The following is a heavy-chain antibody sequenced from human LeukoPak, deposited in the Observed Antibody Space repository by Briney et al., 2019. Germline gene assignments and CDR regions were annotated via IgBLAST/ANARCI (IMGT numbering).Heavy chain of an antibody. CDR3: ARHVTHYTVTPDY. V-gene: IGHV4-59*08. Sequence: SETLSLTCTVSGGSISSYYWSWIRQPPGKGLEWIGYIYYSGSTNYNPSLKSRVTISVDTSKNQFSLKLSSVTAADTAVYYCARHVTHYTVTPDYWDQGTLVTVSS. CDR1: GGSISSYY. D-gene: IGHD4-17*01. CDR2: IYYSGST. J-gene: IGHJ4*02.